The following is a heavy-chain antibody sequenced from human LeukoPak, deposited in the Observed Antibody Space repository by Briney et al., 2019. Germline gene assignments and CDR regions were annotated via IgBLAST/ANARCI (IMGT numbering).Heavy chain of an antibody. CDR3: ARDLLGRGGSFDY. Sequence: ASETLSLTCIVSGGSVSSDGYYWNWIRQPPGKGLEWLGYIYYSGSTNYNPSLGGRVTISVDTSKNQFSLRLTSVTAADTAVYYCARDLLGRGGSFDYWGQETLVTVSS. CDR1: GGSVSSDGYY. J-gene: IGHJ4*02. CDR2: IYYSGST. D-gene: IGHD3-10*01. V-gene: IGHV4-61*08.